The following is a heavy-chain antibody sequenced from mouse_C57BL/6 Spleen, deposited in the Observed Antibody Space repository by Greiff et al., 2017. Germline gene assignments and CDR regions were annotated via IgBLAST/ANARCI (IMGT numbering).Heavy chain of an antibody. D-gene: IGHD1-1*01. V-gene: IGHV5-17*01. CDR2: ISSCSSTT. Sequence: EVKLMEPGGGLVKPGGSLKLSCAASGFTFSDYGMHWVRQAPEQGLEWVAYISSCSSTTYYADTLKGRFTISRDNAKDTLFLQMSSLKSEDTAMYYCARYYYGSWCFAYWGQGTLVTVSA. CDR1: GFTFSDYG. CDR3: ARYYYGSWCFAY. J-gene: IGHJ3*01.